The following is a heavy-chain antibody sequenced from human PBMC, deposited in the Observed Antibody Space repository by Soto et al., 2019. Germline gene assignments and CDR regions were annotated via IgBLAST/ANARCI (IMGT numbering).Heavy chain of an antibody. D-gene: IGHD3-3*01. CDR1: GGTFSSYA. CDR3: ARDPIFQGYYHLDY. J-gene: IGHJ4*02. CDR2: IIPIFGTA. Sequence: SVKVSCKASGGTFSSYAISWVRQAPGQGLEWMGGIIPIFGTANYAQKFQGRVTITADESKSTEYMELRSLRSEDTAVYYCARDPIFQGYYHLDYWGQGNLVTVSS. V-gene: IGHV1-69*13.